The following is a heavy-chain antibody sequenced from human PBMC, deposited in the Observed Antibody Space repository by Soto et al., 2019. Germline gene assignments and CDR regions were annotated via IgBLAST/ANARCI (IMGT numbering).Heavy chain of an antibody. CDR1: GFTFSSYG. J-gene: IGHJ5*01. CDR3: ARVVPAAKGWFDS. CDR2: IWFDGSKE. D-gene: IGHD2-2*01. Sequence: SLRLSCAASGFTFSSYGMHWVRQAPGKGLEWVAVIWFDGSKEFYAASVEGRFTISRDNSKNMVYLEMNSPRDVDTAVYYCARVVPAAKGWFDSWGQGTLVTVSS. V-gene: IGHV3-33*01.